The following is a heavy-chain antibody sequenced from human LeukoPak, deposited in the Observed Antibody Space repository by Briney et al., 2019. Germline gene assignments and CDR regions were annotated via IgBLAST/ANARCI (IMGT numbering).Heavy chain of an antibody. Sequence: PGGSLRLSCAASGFTFSDFYMSWVRQAPGKGLEWVSIIYRGGSTNYADSVKGRFTISRDTSKNTLYLQMNSLRAEDTAVYYCARLSANSSAYFFDYWGQGTLVTVSS. CDR3: ARLSANSSAYFFDY. CDR1: GFTFSDFY. CDR2: IYRGGST. D-gene: IGHD3-22*01. J-gene: IGHJ4*02. V-gene: IGHV3-66*04.